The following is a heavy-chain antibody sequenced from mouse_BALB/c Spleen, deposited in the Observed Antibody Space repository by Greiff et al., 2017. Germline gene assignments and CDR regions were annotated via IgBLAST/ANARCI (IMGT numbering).Heavy chain of an antibody. J-gene: IGHJ2*01. CDR2: ISSGGSYT. CDR1: GFTFSSYA. V-gene: IGHV5-9-4*01. Sequence: EVQRVESGGGLVKPGGSLKLSCAASGFTFSSYAMSWVRQSPEKRLEWVAEISSGGSYTYYPDTVTGRFTISRDNAKNTLYLEMSSLRSEDTAMYYCARHYYGSSDYWGQGTTLTVSS. CDR3: ARHYYGSSDY. D-gene: IGHD1-1*01.